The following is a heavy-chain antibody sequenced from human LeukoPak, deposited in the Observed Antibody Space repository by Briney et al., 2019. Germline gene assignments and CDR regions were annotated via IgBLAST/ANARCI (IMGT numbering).Heavy chain of an antibody. D-gene: IGHD3-3*01. Sequence: SETLSLTCIVSGGSSSSYSWGWIRQPPGKGLEWIGSISHSGSTYYNPSLKSRVTISVDTSKNQFSLKLSSVTAADTAVYYCARDASGTIFGLGYWGQGTLVTVSS. CDR3: ARDASGTIFGLGY. CDR1: GGSSSSYS. V-gene: IGHV4-39*07. J-gene: IGHJ4*02. CDR2: ISHSGST.